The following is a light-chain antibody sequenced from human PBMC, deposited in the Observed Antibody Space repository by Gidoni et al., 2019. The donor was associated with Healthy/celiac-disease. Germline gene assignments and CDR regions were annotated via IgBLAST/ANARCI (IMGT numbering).Light chain of an antibody. CDR2: GAS. J-gene: IGKJ2*04. CDR3: QQYGSSPPGS. CDR1: QSVSSSY. V-gene: IGKV3-20*01. Sequence: ELVFPQSPGTLSLSPGERATLSCRASQSVSSSYLAWYQQKPGQAPRLLIYGASSRATGIPDRLSGSGSGTDFTLTISRLEPEDFAVYYCQQYGSSPPGSFGQGTKLEIK.